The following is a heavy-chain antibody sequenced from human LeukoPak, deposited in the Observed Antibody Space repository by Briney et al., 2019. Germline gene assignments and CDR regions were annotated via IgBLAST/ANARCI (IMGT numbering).Heavy chain of an antibody. V-gene: IGHV3-23*01. Sequence: GFLRLSCAASGFTFSSYAMSWVRQAPGKGLEWVSAISGSGGSTYYADSVKGRFTISRDNSKNTLYLQMNSLRAEDTAVYYCAKAARPTPPYYYYMDVWGKGTTVTVSS. CDR1: GFTFSSYA. CDR3: AKAARPTPPYYYYMDV. J-gene: IGHJ6*03. D-gene: IGHD6-13*01. CDR2: ISGSGGST.